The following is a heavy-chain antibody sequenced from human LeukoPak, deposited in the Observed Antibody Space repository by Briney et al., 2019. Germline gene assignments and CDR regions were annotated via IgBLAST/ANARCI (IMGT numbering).Heavy chain of an antibody. Sequence: SVKVSCKASGGTFSSYAISWVRQAPGQGLEWMGGIIPIFGTANYAQKFQGRVTITADESTSTAYMELSSLRSEDTAVYYCACSLRKAAGLGVVIMRNYYYGMDVWGQGTTVTVSS. CDR2: IIPIFGTA. CDR3: ACSLRKAAGLGVVIMRNYYYGMDV. J-gene: IGHJ6*02. V-gene: IGHV1-69*13. D-gene: IGHD3-3*01. CDR1: GGTFSSYA.